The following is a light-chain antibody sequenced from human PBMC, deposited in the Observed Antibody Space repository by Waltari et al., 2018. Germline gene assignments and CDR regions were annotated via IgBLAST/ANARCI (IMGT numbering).Light chain of an antibody. J-gene: IGKJ1*01. Sequence: DLVMNPSPVTLAVTPRQSASISCTSSPTLLNTDGNVYLNWFHQRPGQSPRRLIYQVSKRDSGVPDRFRGSGSHTDFTLTITRVEAEDVGVYFCMQGVRPWTFGPGTRVEIK. CDR3: MQGVRPWT. CDR2: QVS. CDR1: PTLLNTDGNVY. V-gene: IGKV2-30*01.